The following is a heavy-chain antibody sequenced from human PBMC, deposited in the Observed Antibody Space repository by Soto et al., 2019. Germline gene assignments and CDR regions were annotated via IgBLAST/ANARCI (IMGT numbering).Heavy chain of an antibody. Sequence: PSETLSLTCTVSGGSISSYYWSWIRQPPGKGLEWIGYIYYSGSTNYNPSLKSRVTISVDTSKNQFSLKLSSVTAADTAVYYCARVHWNHVYYYYGMDVWGQGTTVTVSS. CDR1: GGSISSYY. D-gene: IGHD1-1*01. J-gene: IGHJ6*02. CDR3: ARVHWNHVYYYYGMDV. CDR2: IYYSGST. V-gene: IGHV4-59*01.